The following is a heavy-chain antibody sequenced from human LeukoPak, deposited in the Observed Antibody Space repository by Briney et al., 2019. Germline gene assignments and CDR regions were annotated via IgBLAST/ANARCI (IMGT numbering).Heavy chain of an antibody. D-gene: IGHD1-26*01. Sequence: GGSLRLSCAASGFTFSSYWMSWVRQAPGKGLEWVANIKQDGSEKYYVDSVKGRFTISRDNAKNSLYLQMNSLRAEDTAVYYCASGSRSYSRLNWFDPWGQGTLVTVSS. V-gene: IGHV3-7*01. CDR2: IKQDGSEK. CDR1: GFTFSSYW. J-gene: IGHJ5*02. CDR3: ASGSRSYSRLNWFDP.